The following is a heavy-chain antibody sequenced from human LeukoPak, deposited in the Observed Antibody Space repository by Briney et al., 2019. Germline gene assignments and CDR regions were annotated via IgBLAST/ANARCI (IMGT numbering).Heavy chain of an antibody. Sequence: ASVKVSCKASGYTFTSYGISWVRQAPGQGLEWMGWISAYNGNTNYAQKFQGRVTMTRNTSISTAYMELSSLRSEDTAVYYCARGREVGLWFGELFPFDYWGQGTLVTVSS. D-gene: IGHD3-10*01. V-gene: IGHV1-18*01. CDR3: ARGREVGLWFGELFPFDY. CDR2: ISAYNGNT. CDR1: GYTFTSYG. J-gene: IGHJ4*02.